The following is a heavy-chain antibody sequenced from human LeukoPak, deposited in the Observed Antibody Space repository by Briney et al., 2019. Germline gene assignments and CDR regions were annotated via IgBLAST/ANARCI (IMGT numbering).Heavy chain of an antibody. J-gene: IGHJ4*02. V-gene: IGHV5-51*01. CDR1: GYSFNTYW. Sequence: GESLKISCKGSGYSFNTYWIGWVRQMPGKGLEWMGIIYPGDSDTRYSPSFQGQVTISADKSISTAYLQWSSLKASDTAMYYCARSSLDDSSGYYEGYWGQGTLVTVSS. CDR3: ARSSLDDSSGYYEGY. D-gene: IGHD3-22*01. CDR2: IYPGDSDT.